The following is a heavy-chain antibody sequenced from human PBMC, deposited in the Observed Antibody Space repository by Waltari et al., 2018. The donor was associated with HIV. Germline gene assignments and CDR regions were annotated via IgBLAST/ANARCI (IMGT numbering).Heavy chain of an antibody. CDR3: ARDAYDVAGGGMDV. Sequence: QVQLVESGGGVVQPGRSLRLSCAASGFTFSSYAMHWVRQAPGKGLEWVAVISYDGSNKYYADSVKGRFTISRDNSKNTLYLQMNSLRADDTAVYYCARDAYDVAGGGMDVWGQGTTVTVSS. V-gene: IGHV3-30*04. D-gene: IGHD3-16*01. CDR2: ISYDGSNK. J-gene: IGHJ6*02. CDR1: GFTFSSYA.